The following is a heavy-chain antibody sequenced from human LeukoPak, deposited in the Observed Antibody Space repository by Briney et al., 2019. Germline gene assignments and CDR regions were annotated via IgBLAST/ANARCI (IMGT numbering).Heavy chain of an antibody. J-gene: IGHJ4*02. Sequence: GGSLRLSCVVSGISLTNYAMTWVRQAPGKGLEWVSYISERGGSTSYADSVKGRFTISRDTSLNALYLQMTSLRAEDTAVYFCAKRGIVIRGILVIGYHQEAYHYDYWGQGVLVTVSS. D-gene: IGHD3-10*01. CDR3: AKRGIVIRGILVIGYHQEAYHYDY. V-gene: IGHV3-23*01. CDR2: ISERGGST. CDR1: GISLTNYA.